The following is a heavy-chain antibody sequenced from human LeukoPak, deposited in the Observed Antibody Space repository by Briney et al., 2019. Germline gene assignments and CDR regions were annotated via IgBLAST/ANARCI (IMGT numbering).Heavy chain of an antibody. CDR3: ARVWRTSPYYFDY. CDR1: GYIFTGYY. V-gene: IGHV1-2*06. CDR2: INPNNGGT. J-gene: IGHJ4*02. Sequence: ASVKVSCKASGYIFTGYYMHWVRQAPGQGLEWMGRINPNNGGTNYAQKFQGRVTMTRDTSISTVYMELSSLRSDDTAVYYCARVWRTSPYYFDYWGQGTLVTVSS. D-gene: IGHD1-1*01.